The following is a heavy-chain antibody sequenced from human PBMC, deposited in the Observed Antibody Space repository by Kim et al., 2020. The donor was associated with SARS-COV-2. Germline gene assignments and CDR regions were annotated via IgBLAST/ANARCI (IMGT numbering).Heavy chain of an antibody. CDR2: IYSGGRTI. D-gene: IGHD3-10*01. V-gene: IGHV3-23*03. Sequence: GGSLRLSCAVSGFTLDNYAMSWVRQAPGKGLEWVSVIYSGGRTIYYAASVKGRFTISRDNSKNTLYLQMNDLRVDDTAVYYCAKDYYGSGRTFDPWGQGT. CDR1: GFTLDNYA. J-gene: IGHJ5*02. CDR3: AKDYYGSGRTFDP.